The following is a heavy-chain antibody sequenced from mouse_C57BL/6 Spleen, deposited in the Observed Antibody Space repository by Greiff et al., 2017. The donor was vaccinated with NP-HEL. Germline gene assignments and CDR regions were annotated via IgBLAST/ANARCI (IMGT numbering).Heavy chain of an antibody. J-gene: IGHJ4*01. Sequence: VQLQQSGPELVKPGASVKIPCKASGYTFTDYNMDWVKQSHGKSLEWIGDINPNNGGTIYNQKFKGKATLTVDKSSSTAYMELRSLTSEDTAVYYCARSFITTVVEDAMDYWGQGTSVTVSS. CDR3: ARSFITTVVEDAMDY. CDR2: INPNNGGT. V-gene: IGHV1-18*01. CDR1: GYTFTDYN. D-gene: IGHD1-1*01.